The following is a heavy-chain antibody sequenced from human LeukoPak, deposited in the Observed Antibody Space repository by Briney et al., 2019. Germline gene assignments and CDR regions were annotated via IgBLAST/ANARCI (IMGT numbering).Heavy chain of an antibody. V-gene: IGHV4-59*01. J-gene: IGHJ4*02. CDR3: ARLPYYYDSSGTSDY. Sequence: KPSETLSLTCTVSGGSISSYYWSWIRQPPGKGLEWIGYIYYSGSTNYNPSLKSRVTISVDTSKNQFSLKLSSVTAADTAVYYCARLPYYYDSSGTSDYWGQGTLVTVS. CDR1: GGSISSYY. CDR2: IYYSGST. D-gene: IGHD3-22*01.